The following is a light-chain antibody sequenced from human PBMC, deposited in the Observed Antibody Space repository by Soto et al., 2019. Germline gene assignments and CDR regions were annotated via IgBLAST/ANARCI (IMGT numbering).Light chain of an antibody. J-gene: IGKJ1*01. V-gene: IGKV3-15*01. Sequence: EIVMTQSPATLSVSPGERATLSCRASQSVGGNLAWYQQKPGQPPRLLIYAASSRPTGIPARFSGSGSGTEVTLTISSLQSEDFAVDYCQQYNNWPRWTFGQGTKVEIK. CDR1: QSVGGN. CDR2: AAS. CDR3: QQYNNWPRWT.